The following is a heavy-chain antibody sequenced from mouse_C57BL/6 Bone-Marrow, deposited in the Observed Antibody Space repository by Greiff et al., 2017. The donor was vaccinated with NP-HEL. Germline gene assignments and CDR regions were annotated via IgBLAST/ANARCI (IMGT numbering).Heavy chain of an antibody. J-gene: IGHJ1*03. CDR2: IDPSDSYT. CDR3: ARSGHYGSSTRYFDV. Sequence: QVQLQQPGAELVKPGASVKLSCKASGYTFTSYWMQWVKQRPGQGLEWIGEIDPSDSYTNYNQKFKGKATLTVDTSSSTAYMQLSSLTSEDSAVYYCARSGHYGSSTRYFDVWGTGTTVTVSS. V-gene: IGHV1-50*01. CDR1: GYTFTSYW. D-gene: IGHD1-1*01.